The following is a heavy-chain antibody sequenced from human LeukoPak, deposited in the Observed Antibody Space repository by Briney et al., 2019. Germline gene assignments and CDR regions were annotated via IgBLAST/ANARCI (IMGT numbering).Heavy chain of an antibody. Sequence: EASVKVSCTASGYTFTSYAMNWVRQAPGQGLEWMGWINTNTGNPTYAQGFTGRFVFSLDTSVSTAYLQISSLKAEDTAVYYCARDQAQWLVGFYYYYYGMDVWGQGTTVTVSS. V-gene: IGHV7-4-1*02. CDR2: INTNTGNP. D-gene: IGHD6-19*01. J-gene: IGHJ6*02. CDR3: ARDQAQWLVGFYYYYYGMDV. CDR1: GYTFTSYA.